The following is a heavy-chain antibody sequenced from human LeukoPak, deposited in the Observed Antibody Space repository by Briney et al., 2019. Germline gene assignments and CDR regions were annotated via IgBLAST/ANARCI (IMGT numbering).Heavy chain of an antibody. Sequence: GESLKISCKGSGYRFTSYWIGWVRQMPGKGLEWMGIIYPGDSNTRYSPSFQGQVTISADKSISTAYLQWSSLKASDTAIYYCARHSCSGGNRYVHYGMDVWGQGTTVTVSS. CDR2: IYPGDSNT. J-gene: IGHJ6*02. CDR3: ARHSCSGGNRYVHYGMDV. CDR1: GYRFTSYW. D-gene: IGHD2-15*01. V-gene: IGHV5-51*01.